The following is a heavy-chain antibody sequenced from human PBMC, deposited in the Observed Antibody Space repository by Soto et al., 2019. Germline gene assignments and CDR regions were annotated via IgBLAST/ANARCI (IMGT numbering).Heavy chain of an antibody. CDR2: IKQDGSEK. CDR3: ARDATYYDILTGYKYYDY. CDR1: GFTFSSYW. Sequence: EVQLVESGGGLVQPGGSLRLSCAASGFTFSSYWMSWVRQAPGKGLEWVANIKQDGSEKYYVDSVKGRFTISRDNAKNSLYLQMNSLRAEDTVVYYCARDATYYDILTGYKYYDYWGQGILVTVSS. J-gene: IGHJ4*02. V-gene: IGHV3-7*01. D-gene: IGHD3-9*01.